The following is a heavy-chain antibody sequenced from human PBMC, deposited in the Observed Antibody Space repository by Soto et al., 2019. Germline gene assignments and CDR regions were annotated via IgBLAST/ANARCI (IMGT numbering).Heavy chain of an antibody. CDR2: MNSDGRST. D-gene: IGHD4-17*01. CDR3: AKMNDYGDYLDAFDI. CDR1: GFTFSSSW. Sequence: GGSLRLSCAASGFTFSSSWMHWVRQAPGKGLVWVSRMNSDGRSTTYADSVKGRFTISRDNARNTLYLQMNSLRAEDTAVYYCAKMNDYGDYLDAFDIWGQGTMVTVSS. J-gene: IGHJ3*02. V-gene: IGHV3-74*01.